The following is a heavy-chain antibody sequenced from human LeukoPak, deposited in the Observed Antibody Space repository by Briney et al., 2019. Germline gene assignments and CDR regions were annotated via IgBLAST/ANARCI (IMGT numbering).Heavy chain of an antibody. D-gene: IGHD4-17*01. V-gene: IGHV3-30-3*01. J-gene: IGHJ4*02. CDR1: GFTFSSYA. CDR3: ARDSVDYGDYSAPFDY. Sequence: PGGSLRLSCAASGFTFSSYAMHWVRQAPGKGLEWVAVISYDGSNKYYADSVKGRFTISRDNSKNTLYLQMNSLRAEDTAVYYCARDSVDYGDYSAPFDYWGQGTLVTVSS. CDR2: ISYDGSNK.